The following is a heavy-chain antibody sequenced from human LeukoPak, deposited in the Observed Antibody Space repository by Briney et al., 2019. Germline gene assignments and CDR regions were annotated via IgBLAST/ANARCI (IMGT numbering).Heavy chain of an antibody. D-gene: IGHD3-10*01. J-gene: IGHJ4*02. CDR2: INTNTGNP. CDR1: GYSFTSYA. V-gene: IGHV7-4-1*02. Sequence: ASVKVSCKASGYSFTSYAMNWVRQAPGQGLEWMGWINTNTGNPTYAQGLTGRFVFSLDTSVSTAYLQISSLKAEDTAVYYCARDLAYYGSGSYYNDFDYWGQGTLVTVSS. CDR3: ARDLAYYGSGSYYNDFDY.